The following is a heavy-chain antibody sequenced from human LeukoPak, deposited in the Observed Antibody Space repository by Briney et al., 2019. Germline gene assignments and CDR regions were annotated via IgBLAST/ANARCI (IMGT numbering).Heavy chain of an antibody. CDR2: IYPNGGGT. J-gene: IGHJ4*02. V-gene: IGHV1-2*06. CDR1: GYTFTGYY. D-gene: IGHD1-7*01. CDR3: TRSSTRTATTDY. Sequence: GASVKVSCKASGYTFTGYYMHWIRQAPGQGLEWMGRIYPNGGGTNYAQKFQGRVAMTRDTSISTAYMELSRLRSDDTAVYYCTRSSTRTATTDYWGQGTLVTVSS.